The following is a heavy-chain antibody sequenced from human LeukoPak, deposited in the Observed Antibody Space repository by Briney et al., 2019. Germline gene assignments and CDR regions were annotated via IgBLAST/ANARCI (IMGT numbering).Heavy chain of an antibody. Sequence: PSETLSLTCAVYGGSFSGYYWGWIRQPPGKGLEWIGEINHSGSTNYNPSLKSRVTISVDTSKNQFSLKLSSVTAADTAVYYCARGLITGTYDYWGQGTLVTVSS. CDR1: GGSFSGYY. J-gene: IGHJ4*02. D-gene: IGHD1-7*01. V-gene: IGHV4-34*01. CDR3: ARGLITGTYDY. CDR2: INHSGST.